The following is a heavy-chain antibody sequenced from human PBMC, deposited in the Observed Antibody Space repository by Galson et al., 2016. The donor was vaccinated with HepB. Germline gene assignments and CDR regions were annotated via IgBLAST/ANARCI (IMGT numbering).Heavy chain of an antibody. CDR2: TSVNNGNT. V-gene: IGHV1-18*01. CDR3: ARAYDNYGDEYFYGLDV. Sequence: SVKVSCKASGYTFMTYGISWVRQAPGQGLEWMGRTSVNNGNTNYAQKFQGRVFMTTDTATSTAYLEVRGLRSDDTAVYYCARAYDNYGDEYFYGLDVWGQGTTVTVSS. J-gene: IGHJ6*02. CDR1: GYTFMTYG. D-gene: IGHD4-17*01.